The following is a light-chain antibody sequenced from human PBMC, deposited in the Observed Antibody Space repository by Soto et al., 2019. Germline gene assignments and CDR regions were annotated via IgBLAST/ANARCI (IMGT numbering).Light chain of an antibody. CDR2: AAS. CDR1: QSISNY. Sequence: DIQMTQSPSSLSASLGDRVTITCRASQSISNYLNWYQQKPGKAPKLLIYAASSLQSGVPSRFSGSGSGTDFTLTISSLQPEDFATYYCQQTYSTPFTFGPGTKVDIK. V-gene: IGKV1-39*01. J-gene: IGKJ3*01. CDR3: QQTYSTPFT.